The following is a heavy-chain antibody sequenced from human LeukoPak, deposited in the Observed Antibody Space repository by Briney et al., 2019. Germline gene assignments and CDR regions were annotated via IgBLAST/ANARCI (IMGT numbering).Heavy chain of an antibody. J-gene: IGHJ3*01. CDR2: INPSGGST. CDR1: GYTFTSYY. Sequence: ASVKVSCKASGYTFTSYYMHWVRQAPGQELEWMGIINPSGGSTSYVQKFQGRVTMTRDMSTSTDYMELRSLRSDDTAVYYCVRDWARITMIVVPGDAFDFWGQGTMVTVSS. D-gene: IGHD3-22*01. CDR3: VRDWARITMIVVPGDAFDF. V-gene: IGHV1-46*01.